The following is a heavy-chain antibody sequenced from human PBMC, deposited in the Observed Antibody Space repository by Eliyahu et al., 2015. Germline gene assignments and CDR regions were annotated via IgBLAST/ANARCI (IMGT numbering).Heavy chain of an antibody. Sequence: QVQLQESGPGLVKPSQTXSLTGTVPGGXISSGGXYWSWIRPHPGEGLEWIGYIYYSGSTYYNPSLKSRVTISVDTSKNQFSLKLSSVTAADTAVYYCARTVALYLFDPWGQGTLVTVSS. J-gene: IGHJ5*02. D-gene: IGHD4-11*01. CDR3: ARTVALYLFDP. CDR1: GGXISSGGXY. V-gene: IGHV4-31*03. CDR2: IYYSGST.